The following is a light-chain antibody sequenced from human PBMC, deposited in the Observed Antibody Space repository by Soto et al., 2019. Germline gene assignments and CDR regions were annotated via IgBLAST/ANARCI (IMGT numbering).Light chain of an antibody. V-gene: IGLV1-44*01. J-gene: IGLJ3*02. CDR1: SSDIGRNV. Sequence: QSVLTQPPSASGTPGQRVTISCSGGSSDIGRNVVYWYQHLPGTAPKLVIYMNNQRPSGVPDRFSGSKSGTSASLAISGLQSEDEAHYYCATWDGNLNVCVFGGGTKVTVL. CDR2: MNN. CDR3: ATWDGNLNVCV.